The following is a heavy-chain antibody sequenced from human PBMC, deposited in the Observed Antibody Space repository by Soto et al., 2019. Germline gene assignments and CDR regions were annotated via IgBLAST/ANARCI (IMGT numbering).Heavy chain of an antibody. CDR1: GYTFTNYY. Sequence: ASLKVSCKASGYTFTNYYVHWVRQAPGQGLEWMGIITPIGGGTSYAEKFQGRVTMTTDTSTSTVYMELRSLRSEDTAVYYCARDSVTLVRAVIRFHXWGQVTTVTVSX. CDR3: ARDSVTLVRAVIRFHX. D-gene: IGHD3-10*01. V-gene: IGHV1-46*01. J-gene: IGHJ4*02. CDR2: ITPIGGGT.